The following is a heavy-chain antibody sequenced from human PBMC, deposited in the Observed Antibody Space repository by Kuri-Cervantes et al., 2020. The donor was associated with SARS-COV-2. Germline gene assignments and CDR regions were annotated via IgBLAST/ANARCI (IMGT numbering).Heavy chain of an antibody. CDR3: ASKGG. V-gene: IGHV3-7*01. J-gene: IGHJ4*02. CDR1: GFTFSSHW. Sequence: GGSLRLSCAASGFTFSSHWMNWVRQAPGKGLEWVANIKQDGSGKNYVDSVKGRFTISRDNAKNSLYLQMNNLRAEDTAVYYCASKGGWGQGTLVTVSS. D-gene: IGHD3-16*01. CDR2: IKQDGSGK.